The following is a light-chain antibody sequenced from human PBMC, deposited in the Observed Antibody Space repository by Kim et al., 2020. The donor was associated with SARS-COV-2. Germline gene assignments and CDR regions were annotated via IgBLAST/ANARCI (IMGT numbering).Light chain of an antibody. V-gene: IGLV3-1*01. CDR3: QAWDRGSAV. CDR1: SLGDRF. J-gene: IGLJ3*02. Sequence: SVSQGQTASVTCSGDSLGDRFIFWYQQKPGQSPVVVIYQDNKRPSGIPERFSGSNSGNTAALTIRETQAMDEADYYCQAWDRGSAVFGGGTQLTVL. CDR2: QDN.